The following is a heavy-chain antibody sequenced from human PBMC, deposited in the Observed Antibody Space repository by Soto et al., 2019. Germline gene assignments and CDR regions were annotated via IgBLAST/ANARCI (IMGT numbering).Heavy chain of an antibody. V-gene: IGHV1-2*02. Sequence: ASVKVSCKASGYTFTGCYMHWVRQAPGQGLEWVGWINPNSGGTNYAQKFQGRVTMTRDTSISTAYMELSRLRSDDTAVYYCARGGITMIDNWFDPWGQGTLVTVSS. CDR1: GYTFTGCY. J-gene: IGHJ5*02. CDR2: INPNSGGT. D-gene: IGHD3-22*01. CDR3: ARGGITMIDNWFDP.